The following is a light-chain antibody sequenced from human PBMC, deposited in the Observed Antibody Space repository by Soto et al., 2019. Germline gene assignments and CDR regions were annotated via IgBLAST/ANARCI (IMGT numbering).Light chain of an antibody. CDR1: TGAVTSGHY. J-gene: IGLJ1*01. V-gene: IGLV7-46*01. CDR3: LLSYSGALYV. CDR2: DTS. Sequence: QAVVTQEPSLTVSPGGTVTLTCGSSTGAVTSGHYPYWFQQKPGQAPRTLIHDTSNKHSWTPARFSGSLLGGKAALTLSGAQPEDEAEYYCLLSYSGALYVFGTGTKVTVL.